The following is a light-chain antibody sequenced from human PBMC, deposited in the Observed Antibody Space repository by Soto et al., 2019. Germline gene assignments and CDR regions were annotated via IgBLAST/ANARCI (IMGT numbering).Light chain of an antibody. CDR1: QSFRGL. V-gene: IGKV3-11*01. J-gene: IGKJ5*01. CDR3: QQRDMCPIT. Sequence: VLIQSAVTLSLSPGERATLSCRASQSFRGLLAWYQQKPGRAPRLLIYDAYNRATGIPPRFSGSGSGTDFTLTINSLEPEDSAAYYCQQRDMCPITFGQGTRLEI. CDR2: DAY.